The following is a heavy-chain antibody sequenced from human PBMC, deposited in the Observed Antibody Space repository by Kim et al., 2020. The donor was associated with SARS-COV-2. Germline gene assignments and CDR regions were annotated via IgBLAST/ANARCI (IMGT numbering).Heavy chain of an antibody. CDR3: AKDGGSGWYVRYFDY. D-gene: IGHD6-19*01. J-gene: IGHJ4*02. V-gene: IGHV3-23*03. Sequence: AASVKGRFTISRDNSKNTLYLQMNSLRAEDTAVYYCAKDGGSGWYVRYFDYWGQGTLVTVSS.